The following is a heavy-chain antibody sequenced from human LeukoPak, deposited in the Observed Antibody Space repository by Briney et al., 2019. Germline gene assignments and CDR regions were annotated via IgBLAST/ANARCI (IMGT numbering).Heavy chain of an antibody. D-gene: IGHD3-16*01. CDR3: ARAVITFGGAVAKGFDC. V-gene: IGHV4-59*01. CDR1: GGSFSTYY. Sequence: KPSETLSLTCTVSGGSFSTYYWNWIRQPPGKGLEWIGYIYYSGNTDYNPSLKSRVTMSLDTAKNQFSLDLSSVTAADTAVYYCARAVITFGGAVAKGFDCWGQGTLVTVSS. J-gene: IGHJ4*02. CDR2: IYYSGNT.